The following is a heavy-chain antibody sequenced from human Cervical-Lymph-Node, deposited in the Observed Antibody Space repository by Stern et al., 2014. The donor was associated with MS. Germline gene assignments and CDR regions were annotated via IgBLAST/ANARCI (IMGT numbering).Heavy chain of an antibody. CDR3: VKDVDSSVAVSFDY. V-gene: IGHV3-9*01. CDR2: ISWNSDNV. Sequence: EVQLVESGGGLVQPARALRLSCAASGFTFDDPAMHWVRQGPEKGLEWVSGISWNSDNVAYAGSAKCRFPISRDNAKKSLYLQMNSLGAEDTTLYYCVKDVDSSVAVSFDYWGHGTLVTVSS. CDR1: GFTFDDPA. D-gene: IGHD6-6*01. J-gene: IGHJ4*01.